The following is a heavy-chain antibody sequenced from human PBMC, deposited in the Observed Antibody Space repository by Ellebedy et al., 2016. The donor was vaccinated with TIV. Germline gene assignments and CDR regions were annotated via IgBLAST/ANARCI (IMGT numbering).Heavy chain of an antibody. CDR3: TTSLYSGYEHGGDY. D-gene: IGHD5-12*01. Sequence: GESLKISCAASGFTFSGSAMHWVRQASGKGLEWVGRIRSKANSYATAYAASVKGRFTISRDDSKNTAYLQMNSLKTEDTAVYYCTTSLYSGYEHGGDYWGQGTLVTVSS. J-gene: IGHJ4*02. CDR1: GFTFSGSA. V-gene: IGHV3-73*01. CDR2: IRSKANSYAT.